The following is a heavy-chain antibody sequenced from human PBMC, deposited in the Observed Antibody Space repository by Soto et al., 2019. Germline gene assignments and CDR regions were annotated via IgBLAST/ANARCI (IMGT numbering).Heavy chain of an antibody. Sequence: HPGWSLRLSAANSAFTFSGICRSRVRQAQGKGLEWVANIHPDGSQTMYLDSVKGRFTISRDNAKNSLFLQMNSLRAEDTALYYCATPSPFWSGNSALDQWGQGALVTVSS. J-gene: IGHJ4*02. CDR3: ATPSPFWSGNSALDQ. CDR2: IHPDGSQT. D-gene: IGHD3-3*01. CDR1: AFTFSGIC. V-gene: IGHV3-7*01.